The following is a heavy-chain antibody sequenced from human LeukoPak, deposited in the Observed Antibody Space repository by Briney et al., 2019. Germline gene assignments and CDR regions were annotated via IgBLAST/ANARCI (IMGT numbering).Heavy chain of an antibody. Sequence: SETLSLTCAVYGGSFSGYYWSWIRQPPGKGLEWIGEINHSGSTNYNPSLKSRVTISVDTSKNQFSLKLSSVTAADTAVYYCARHFPLGYCSGGSCFDYYYGMDVWGQGTTVTVSS. CDR3: ARHFPLGYCSGGSCFDYYYGMDV. CDR1: GGSFSGYY. J-gene: IGHJ6*02. V-gene: IGHV4-34*01. CDR2: INHSGST. D-gene: IGHD2-15*01.